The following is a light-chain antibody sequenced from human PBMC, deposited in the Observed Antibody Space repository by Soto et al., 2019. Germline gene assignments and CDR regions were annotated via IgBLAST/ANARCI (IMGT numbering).Light chain of an antibody. Sequence: EIVMTQSPATLSVSPGERASLSCRASQSVGSNLAWYQQTAGQAPRLLIYGASTRATGIPARFSGSGSGTEFTLTISSLQSEDFAVYSCQQYGSSLTFGGGTKVEIK. CDR1: QSVGSN. J-gene: IGKJ4*01. CDR2: GAS. CDR3: QQYGSSLT. V-gene: IGKV3-15*01.